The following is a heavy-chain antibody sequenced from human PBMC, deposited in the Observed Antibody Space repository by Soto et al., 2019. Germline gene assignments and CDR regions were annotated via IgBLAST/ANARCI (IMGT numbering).Heavy chain of an antibody. CDR3: ARDPSTINKLIGVWFDP. D-gene: IGHD4-4*01. CDR1: GDTFSRFT. CDR2: IKPISDIT. J-gene: IGHJ5*02. Sequence: GASVKVSCKASGDTFSRFTINWVRQAPGQGLEWMGGIKPISDITNYAQRFQGRVTFTADASTSTVYLELSSLRSEDTAMYYCARDPSTINKLIGVWFDPWGQGTLVTVSS. V-gene: IGHV1-69*13.